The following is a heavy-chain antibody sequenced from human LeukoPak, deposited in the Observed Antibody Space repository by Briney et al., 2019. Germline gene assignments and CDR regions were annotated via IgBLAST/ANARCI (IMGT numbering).Heavy chain of an antibody. Sequence: PGGSLRLSCAASGFTFSSYSMNWVRQAPGKGLEWVSSISSISSYIYYADSVKGRFTISRDNAKNSLYLQMNSLRAEDTAVYYCARDPSSYYDFWSGYTGSEERWFDPWGQGTLVTVSS. CDR2: ISSISSYI. CDR3: ARDPSSYYDFWSGYTGSEERWFDP. V-gene: IGHV3-21*01. CDR1: GFTFSSYS. J-gene: IGHJ5*02. D-gene: IGHD3-3*01.